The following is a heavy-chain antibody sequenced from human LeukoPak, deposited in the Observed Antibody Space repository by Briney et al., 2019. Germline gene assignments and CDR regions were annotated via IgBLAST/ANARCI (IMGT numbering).Heavy chain of an antibody. CDR3: AKDRKTTVTGWFAP. Sequence: PGGSLRLSCAASGFTFSSFGMHWVRQAPGKGLGWVSFIRYEGSNKYYADAVKGRFTISRDNSKRTLYLQMNSRRAEDTAVYYCAKDRKTTVTGWFAPWGQGTLVTVSS. D-gene: IGHD4-17*01. V-gene: IGHV3-30*02. J-gene: IGHJ5*02. CDR1: GFTFSSFG. CDR2: IRYEGSNK.